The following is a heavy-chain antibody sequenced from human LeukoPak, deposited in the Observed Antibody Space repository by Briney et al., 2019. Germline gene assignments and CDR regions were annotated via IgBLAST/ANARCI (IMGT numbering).Heavy chain of an antibody. CDR1: GYTFTGYY. Sequence: ASVKVSCKPSGYTFTGYYMHWVRQAPGQGLEWMGWINPNTGGTNYAQKFQGRVTMARDTSISTAYMELNRLISDDTAVYYCAKGGWVHSSDWRPDEYWGQGTLVTVSS. V-gene: IGHV1-2*02. D-gene: IGHD6-19*01. J-gene: IGHJ4*02. CDR3: AKGGWVHSSDWRPDEY. CDR2: INPNTGGT.